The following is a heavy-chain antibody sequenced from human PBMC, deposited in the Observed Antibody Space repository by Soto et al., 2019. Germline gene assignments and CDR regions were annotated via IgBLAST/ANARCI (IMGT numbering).Heavy chain of an antibody. V-gene: IGHV1-2*02. J-gene: IGHJ6*02. CDR2: INPNSGDT. Sequence: ASVKVSCKASGYIFTGYHIHWVRQAPGRGLEWMGWINPNSGDTEYAQNFQGRVTMTRDTSFNLVYMEMSGLTSVTAADTAVYYCARTFDYYGMDVWGQGTTVTVSS. CDR1: GYIFTGYH. CDR3: ARTFDYYGMDV.